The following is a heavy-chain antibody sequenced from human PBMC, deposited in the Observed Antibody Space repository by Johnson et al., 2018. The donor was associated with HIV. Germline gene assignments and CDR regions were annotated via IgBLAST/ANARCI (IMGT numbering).Heavy chain of an antibody. CDR2: ISYDGSNK. Sequence: QMQLVESGGGVVQPGRSLRLSCAASGFTFSSYAMHWVRQAPGKGLEWVAVISYDGSNKYYADSVKGRFSISRDNSKNTLYLQMNSLRAEDTAVYYCARRRSDNVARSHDAFDIWGRVTMVTVSS. CDR3: ARRRSDNVARSHDAFDI. J-gene: IGHJ3*02. V-gene: IGHV3-30*14. CDR1: GFTFSSYA. D-gene: IGHD3-3*01.